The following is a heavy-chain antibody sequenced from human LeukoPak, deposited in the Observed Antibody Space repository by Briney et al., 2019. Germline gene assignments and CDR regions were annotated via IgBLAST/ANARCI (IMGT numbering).Heavy chain of an antibody. CDR2: INWSGGST. CDR3: ARAPITSPFYFDY. CDR1: AFAFDEHG. D-gene: IGHD2-2*01. V-gene: IGHV3-20*04. J-gene: IGHJ4*02. Sequence: GGSLRLSCTASAFAFDEHGMSWVRQLPGKGLEWVSGINWSGGSTGYADPLRGRFTISRDNTKNSLYLQMDSLRAEDTALYYCARAPITSPFYFDYWGQGTLVTVSS.